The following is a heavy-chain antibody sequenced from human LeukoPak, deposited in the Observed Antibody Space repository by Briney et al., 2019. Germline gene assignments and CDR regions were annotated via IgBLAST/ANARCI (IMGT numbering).Heavy chain of an antibody. Sequence: ASVTVSCKASGYTFTGYYMHWVRQAPGQGLEWMGRINPNSGGTNYAQKFQGRVTMTRDTSISTAYMELSRLRSDDTAVYYCARSGDTAMVMYYFDYWGQGTLVTDSS. D-gene: IGHD5-18*01. CDR3: ARSGDTAMVMYYFDY. CDR2: INPNSGGT. J-gene: IGHJ4*02. V-gene: IGHV1-2*06. CDR1: GYTFTGYY.